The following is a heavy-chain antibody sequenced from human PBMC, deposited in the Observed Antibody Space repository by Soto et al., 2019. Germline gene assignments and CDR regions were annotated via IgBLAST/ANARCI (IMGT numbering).Heavy chain of an antibody. J-gene: IGHJ1*01. V-gene: IGHV4-39*02. Sequence: QLQLQESGPGLVKPSETLSLTCPVSGGSISSSSYYWGWIRQPPGKGLEWIGSKYYSGSTYYNPSLSSRVTISGDPSKNHFSLNLSSVTAADTAVYYCARFRGTMVHWCQGALVTVSS. CDR1: GGSISSSSYY. CDR3: ARFRGTMVH. D-gene: IGHD3-10*01. CDR2: KYYSGST.